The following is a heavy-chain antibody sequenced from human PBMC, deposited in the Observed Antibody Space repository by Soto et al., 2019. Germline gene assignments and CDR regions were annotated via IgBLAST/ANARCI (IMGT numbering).Heavy chain of an antibody. Sequence: QVQLVQSGAEVKKPGASVKVSCKASGYSFTDYHIHWVRQAPGQGLEWLGRINPKSGGTSTAQKFQGWVTMTTDTCISTASLELTRLTSDDTAIYYCARGDSTDCSNGVCSFFYNHDMDVWGQGTTVTVSS. J-gene: IGHJ6*02. CDR2: INPKSGGT. V-gene: IGHV1-2*04. D-gene: IGHD2-8*01. CDR3: ARGDSTDCSNGVCSFFYNHDMDV. CDR1: GYSFTDYH.